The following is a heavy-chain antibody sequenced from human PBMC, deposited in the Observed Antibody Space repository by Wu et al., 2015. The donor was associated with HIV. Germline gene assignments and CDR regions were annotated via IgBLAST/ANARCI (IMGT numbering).Heavy chain of an antibody. CDR3: ARSSYSSSPGRYYYYAMGV. Sequence: QVQLVQSGAEVKKPGASVKVSCKASGYTFTGYYMHWVRQAPGQGLEWMGWINPNSGGTNYAQKFQDRVTMTRDTSISTAYMELSSLRSEDTAVYYCARSSYSSSPGRYYYYAMGVWGQGTTVTVSS. CDR1: GYTFTGYY. V-gene: IGHV1-2*02. D-gene: IGHD6-13*01. J-gene: IGHJ6*02. CDR2: INPNSGGT.